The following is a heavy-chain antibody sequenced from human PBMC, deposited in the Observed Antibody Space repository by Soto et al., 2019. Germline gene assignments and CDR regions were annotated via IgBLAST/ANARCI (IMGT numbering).Heavy chain of an antibody. CDR3: AKAREYSSLGDFDY. CDR2: ISYDGSNK. CDR1: GFTFSSYG. J-gene: IGHJ4*02. Sequence: GGSLRLSCAASGFTFSSYGMHWVRQAPGKGLEWVAVISYDGSNKYYADSVKGRFTISRDNSKNTLYLQMNSLRAEDTAVYYCAKAREYSSLGDFDYWGQGTLVTVSS. D-gene: IGHD6-6*01. V-gene: IGHV3-30*18.